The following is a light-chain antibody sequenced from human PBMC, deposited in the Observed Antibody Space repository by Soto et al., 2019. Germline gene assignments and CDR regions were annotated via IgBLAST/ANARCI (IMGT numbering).Light chain of an antibody. J-gene: IGLJ2*01. V-gene: IGLV2-14*01. Sequence: QSALTQPASVSGSPGQSITISCTGTSSDVGAYNYVSWFQQYPGKAPKLIIYEVSKRPSGVSNRFSGSKSGNTASLTISGLQAEDEADYYCSSYITSSTLVVFGGGTKLTVL. CDR1: SSDVGAYNY. CDR3: SSYITSSTLVV. CDR2: EVS.